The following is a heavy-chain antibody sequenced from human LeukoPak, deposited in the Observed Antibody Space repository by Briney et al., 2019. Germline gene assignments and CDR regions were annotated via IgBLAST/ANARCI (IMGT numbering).Heavy chain of an antibody. D-gene: IGHD6-6*01. Sequence: GASVKVSCKTSAYSFTNYGITWVRQAPGQGLEWMGWISTYNSNTNYAQKFQGRVTMTRDTSISTAYMELSSLRSEDTAVYYCARGHYYYSSSPGGFDYWGQGTLVTVSS. CDR1: AYSFTNYG. CDR3: ARGHYYYSSSPGGFDY. V-gene: IGHV1-18*01. CDR2: ISTYNSNT. J-gene: IGHJ4*02.